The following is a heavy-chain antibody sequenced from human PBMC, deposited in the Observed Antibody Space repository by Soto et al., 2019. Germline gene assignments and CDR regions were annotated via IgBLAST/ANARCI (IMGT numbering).Heavy chain of an antibody. CDR2: ISSSSSYT. CDR3: AREGDMVRGVMALDYYYGMDV. J-gene: IGHJ6*02. D-gene: IGHD3-10*01. V-gene: IGHV3-11*06. CDR1: GFTFSDYY. Sequence: QVQLVESGGGLVKPGGSLRLSCAASGFTFSDYYMSWIRQAPGKGLEWVSYISSSSSYTNYADSVKGRFTISRDNAKNSLYPQMNSLRAEDTAVYYCAREGDMVRGVMALDYYYGMDVWGQGTTVTVSS.